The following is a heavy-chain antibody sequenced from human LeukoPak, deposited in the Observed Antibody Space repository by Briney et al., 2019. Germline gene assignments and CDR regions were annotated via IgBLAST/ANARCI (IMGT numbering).Heavy chain of an antibody. CDR1: GGSISRHY. J-gene: IGHJ4*02. CDR2: ILYSGKT. CDR3: ARSPDSDRLDY. Sequence: KPSETLSLTCTVSGGSISRHYWTWLRQPPGKGLEWIGNILYSGKTHYNPSLKSRVTISGDTSKNQFSLKLSSVTAADTAVYYCARSPDSDRLDYWGQGTLVTVSS. V-gene: IGHV4-59*11. D-gene: IGHD3-22*01.